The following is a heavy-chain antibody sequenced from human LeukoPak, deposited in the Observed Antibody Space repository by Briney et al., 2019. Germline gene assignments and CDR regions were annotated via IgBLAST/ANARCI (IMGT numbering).Heavy chain of an antibody. CDR1: GGSISNYY. V-gene: IGHV4-59*01. CDR3: ARETGSGYYYDPSSEYYFDH. D-gene: IGHD3-22*01. J-gene: IGHJ4*02. Sequence: SETLSLTCTVSGGSISNYYWSWIRQPPGKALDWIGNIYKTGSTNYNPSLKSRLTISVDTSKNQFSLKLNFVTPADTAVYYCARETGSGYYYDPSSEYYFDHWGQGTLVTVSS. CDR2: IYKTGST.